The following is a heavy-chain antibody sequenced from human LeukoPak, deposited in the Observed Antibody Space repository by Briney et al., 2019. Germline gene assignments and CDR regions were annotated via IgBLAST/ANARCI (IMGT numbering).Heavy chain of an antibody. CDR2: INPNSGGT. D-gene: IGHD5-24*01. CDR3: GRASYNDY. CDR1: GYTFIAYY. Sequence: GASVKVSCKASGYTFIAYYMHWVRQAPGQGLEWMGWINPNSGGTNSAQKFQGRVTMTRDTSISTVYMELSRLRSDDTAVYYCGRASYNDYWGQGTLVTVSS. V-gene: IGHV1-2*02. J-gene: IGHJ4*02.